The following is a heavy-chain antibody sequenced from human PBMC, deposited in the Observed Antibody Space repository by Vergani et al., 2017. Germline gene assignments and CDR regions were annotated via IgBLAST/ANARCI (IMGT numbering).Heavy chain of an antibody. CDR1: GIPLSTSGMR. V-gene: IGHV2-70*04. CDR3: TXLYGPTGHWYFDF. Sequence: QVTLKESGPALVKPTQTLTLTCPVSGIPLSTSGMRVSWIRQPPGKAPEWLARIDWDDEKFYSPSLKTRLTISKDTSKNQVVLTMTKMDPVDTAMYYCTXLYGPTGHWYFDFWGRGTLVAVSS. D-gene: IGHD3-16*02. CDR2: IDWDDEK. J-gene: IGHJ2*01.